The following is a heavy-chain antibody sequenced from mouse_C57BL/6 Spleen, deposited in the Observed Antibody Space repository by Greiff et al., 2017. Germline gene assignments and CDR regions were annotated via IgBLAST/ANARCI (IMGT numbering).Heavy chain of an antibody. CDR3: AEGLIDD. D-gene: IGHD3-1*01. CDR2: IYPGDGDT. CDR1: GYAFSSSW. V-gene: IGHV1-82*01. J-gene: IGHJ2*01. Sequence: QVQLKESGPELVKPGASVKISCKASGYAFSSSWLNWVKQRPGKGLEWIGRIYPGDGDTNYNGKFKGKATLTADKSSSTAYMQRSSRTSEDSAVYFCAEGLIDDWGQGTTLTVSS.